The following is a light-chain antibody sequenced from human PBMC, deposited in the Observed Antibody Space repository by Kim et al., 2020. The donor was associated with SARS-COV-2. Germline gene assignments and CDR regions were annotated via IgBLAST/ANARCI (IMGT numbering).Light chain of an antibody. CDR3: SSYTTSSTLV. V-gene: IGLV2-14*04. CDR1: SSDVGAYSY. Sequence: GQSIAISCTGPSSDVGAYSYVSWYQQHPGKAPKLMIYDVTKRPLGVSDRFSGSKSGNTASLTISGLQAEDEADYYCSSYTTSSTLVFGTGTKVTVL. J-gene: IGLJ1*01. CDR2: DVT.